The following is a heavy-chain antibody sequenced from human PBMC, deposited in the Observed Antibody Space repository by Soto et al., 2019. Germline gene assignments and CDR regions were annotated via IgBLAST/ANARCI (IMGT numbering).Heavy chain of an antibody. D-gene: IGHD2-15*01. J-gene: IGHJ5*02. CDR3: ARDRCGSCRGGWFDP. CDR2: IIPIFGTA. V-gene: IGHV1-69*06. CDR1: GGTFSSYA. Sequence: ASVKVSCKASGGTFSSYAISWVRQAPGQGLEWMGGIIPIFGTANYAQKFQGRVTITADKSTSTAYMELSSLRSEDTAVYYCARDRCGSCRGGWFDPWGQGILVTVSS.